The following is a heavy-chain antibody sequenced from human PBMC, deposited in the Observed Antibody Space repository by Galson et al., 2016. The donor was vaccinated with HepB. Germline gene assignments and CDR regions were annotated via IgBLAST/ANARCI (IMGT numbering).Heavy chain of an antibody. CDR3: VKESPVRGNHFEY. Sequence: SLRLSCAASGFTFSSYAMTWVRQAPGKGLQWVSAISATGGTTYYGESVKGRFTISRDNSKNTLYLQTNSLRAEDTAVYYCVKESPVRGNHFEYWGQGTLVTVSS. CDR2: ISATGGTT. D-gene: IGHD3-16*01. J-gene: IGHJ4*02. CDR1: GFTFSSYA. V-gene: IGHV3-23*01.